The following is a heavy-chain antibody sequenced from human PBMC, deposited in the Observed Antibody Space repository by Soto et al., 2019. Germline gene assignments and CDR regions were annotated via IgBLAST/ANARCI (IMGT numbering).Heavy chain of an antibody. Sequence: GASVKVSCKASGGTFSSYAISWVRQAPGQGLEWMGGIIPIFGTANYAQKFQGRVTITADESTSTAYMELSSLRSEDTAVYYCARDLQGGYNIYYFDYWGQGTLVTVSS. CDR3: ARDLQGGYNIYYFDY. V-gene: IGHV1-69*13. CDR1: GGTFSSYA. D-gene: IGHD5-12*01. CDR2: IIPIFGTA. J-gene: IGHJ4*02.